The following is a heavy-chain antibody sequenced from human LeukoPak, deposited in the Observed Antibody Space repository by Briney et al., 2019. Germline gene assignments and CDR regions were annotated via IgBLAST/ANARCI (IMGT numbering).Heavy chain of an antibody. V-gene: IGHV3-21*01. J-gene: IGHJ3*02. Sequence: PGGSLRLSCAASGFTFSSYSMNWVRQAPGKGLEWVSSISSSSSYIYYEDSVKGRFTISRDNAKNSLYLQMNSLRAEDTAVYYCARTLINYDSSGYYAFDAFDIWGQGTMVTVSS. CDR1: GFTFSSYS. D-gene: IGHD3-22*01. CDR2: ISSSSSYI. CDR3: ARTLINYDSSGYYAFDAFDI.